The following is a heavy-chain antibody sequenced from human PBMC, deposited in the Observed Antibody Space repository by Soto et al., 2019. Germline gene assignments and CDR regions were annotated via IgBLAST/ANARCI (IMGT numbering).Heavy chain of an antibody. D-gene: IGHD1-7*01. Sequence: GGSLRLSCAASGFTLSINDTHWVRPAPGRGLEWVAVISNDGNNKYYADSVKCRFTLSRDNSKNMVYLQMDSLRVEDTAVYYCAKDHQTYNWDYLFDSWGPGTLVTVSS. V-gene: IGHV3-30*18. CDR3: AKDHQTYNWDYLFDS. CDR1: GFTLSIND. CDR2: ISNDGNNK. J-gene: IGHJ4*02.